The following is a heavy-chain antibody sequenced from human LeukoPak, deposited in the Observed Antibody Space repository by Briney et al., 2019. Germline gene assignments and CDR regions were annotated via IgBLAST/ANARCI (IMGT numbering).Heavy chain of an antibody. J-gene: IGHJ5*01. CDR3: ARDSYSSSIRWFDS. Sequence: PSETLSLTCTVSGGSISSGGYHWSWIRQHPGKGLEWIGYIDYSGSTYYNPSLKSRFTISIDTSKDQFSLKLSSVTAADTAMYYCARDSYSSSIRWFDSWGQGTLVIVSS. V-gene: IGHV4-31*03. D-gene: IGHD6-6*01. CDR2: IDYSGST. CDR1: GGSISSGGYH.